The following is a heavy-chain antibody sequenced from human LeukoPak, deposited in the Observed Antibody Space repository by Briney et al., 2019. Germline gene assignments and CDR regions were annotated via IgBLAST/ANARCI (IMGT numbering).Heavy chain of an antibody. V-gene: IGHV3-43*01. Sequence: PGGSLRLSCAASGFTFDHYTMHWVRQAPGKGLEWVSLISWDGGSTYYADSVKGRFTISRDNSKNSLYLQMNSLRTEDTALYYCAKDMSGDYSSPWFDPWGQGTLVTVSS. CDR1: GFTFDHYT. J-gene: IGHJ5*02. D-gene: IGHD4-17*01. CDR3: AKDMSGDYSSPWFDP. CDR2: ISWDGGST.